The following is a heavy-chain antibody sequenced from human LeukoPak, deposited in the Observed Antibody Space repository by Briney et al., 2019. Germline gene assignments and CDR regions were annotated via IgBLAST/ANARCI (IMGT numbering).Heavy chain of an antibody. Sequence: SGTLSLTCTVSGGSISSYYWSWIRQPAGKGLEWIGRIYTSGSTNYNPSLKSRVTTSVDTSKNQFSLKLSSVTAADTAVYYCARVEYSSSSGICWFDPWGQGTLVTVSS. CDR1: GGSISSYY. V-gene: IGHV4-4*07. J-gene: IGHJ5*02. CDR2: IYTSGST. CDR3: ARVEYSSSSGICWFDP. D-gene: IGHD6-6*01.